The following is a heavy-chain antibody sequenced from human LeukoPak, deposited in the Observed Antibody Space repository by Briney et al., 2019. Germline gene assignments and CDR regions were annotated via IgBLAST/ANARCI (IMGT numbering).Heavy chain of an antibody. CDR2: IKQDGSEK. V-gene: IGHV3-7*01. J-gene: IGHJ4*02. CDR1: GFTFSSYW. Sequence: GGSLRLSCAASGFTFSSYWMSWVRQAPGKGLEWVANIKQDGSEKYYVDSVKGRFTISRDNAKNSLYLQMNSLRAEDTAVYYCARSILRYLTPLNYWGQGTLVTVSS. CDR3: ARSILRYLTPLNY. D-gene: IGHD3-9*01.